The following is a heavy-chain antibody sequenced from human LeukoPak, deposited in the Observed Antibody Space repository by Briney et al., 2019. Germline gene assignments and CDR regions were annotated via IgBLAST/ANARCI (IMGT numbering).Heavy chain of an antibody. CDR3: AREQELQQLVRMRAFDI. CDR2: ISGSGSST. Sequence: PGGFLRLSCAASGFTFISYALSWVRQAPGEGLEWVSGISGSGSSTYYTDSVKGRFTISRDNAKNSLYLQMNSLRAEDTAVYYCAREQELQQLVRMRAFDIWGQGTMVTVSS. J-gene: IGHJ3*02. D-gene: IGHD6-13*01. CDR1: GFTFISYA. V-gene: IGHV3-23*01.